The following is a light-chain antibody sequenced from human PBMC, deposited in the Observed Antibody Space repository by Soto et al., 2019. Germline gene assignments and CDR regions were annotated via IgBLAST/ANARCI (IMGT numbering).Light chain of an antibody. Sequence: QSALTQPASVSGSPGQSITIACTGTSSDVGGYNHVSWYQVHPGKAPRLVISDVRIRPPAVSDRFSGSTSGNTASLTISGVQAVDEGGYYCRSSTATRTVVVGGGTKLTVL. CDR3: RSSTATRTVV. CDR2: DVR. J-gene: IGLJ3*02. V-gene: IGLV2-14*03. CDR1: SSDVGGYNH.